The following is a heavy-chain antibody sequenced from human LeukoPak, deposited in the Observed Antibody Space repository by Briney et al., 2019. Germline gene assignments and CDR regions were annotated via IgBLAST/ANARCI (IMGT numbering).Heavy chain of an antibody. CDR2: IKQDGNEK. D-gene: IGHD1-14*01. V-gene: IGHV3-7*01. J-gene: IGHJ1*01. CDR1: GFTFSNYW. CDR3: ARDRYFQY. Sequence: PGGSLRLSCAASGFTFSNYWMSWVRQVPGKGLEWVANIKQDGNEKHYVDSVKGRFTISRDNAKNSLYLQMNSLRVEDTAVYYCARDRYFQYWGQGTLAIVSS.